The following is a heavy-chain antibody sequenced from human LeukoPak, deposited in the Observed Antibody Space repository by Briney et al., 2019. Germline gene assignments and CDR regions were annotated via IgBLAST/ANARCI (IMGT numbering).Heavy chain of an antibody. D-gene: IGHD3-16*01. Sequence: SETLSLTCTVSGGSISSGSYYWSCIRQPAGKGLECIGRIYTSGSTNYNPSLKSRVTISVDTSKKQFSLKLTSVTAADTAVYYCARTKGAHPLDYWGQGTLVTVSS. CDR2: IYTSGST. CDR3: ARTKGAHPLDY. V-gene: IGHV4-61*02. CDR1: GGSISSGSYY. J-gene: IGHJ4*02.